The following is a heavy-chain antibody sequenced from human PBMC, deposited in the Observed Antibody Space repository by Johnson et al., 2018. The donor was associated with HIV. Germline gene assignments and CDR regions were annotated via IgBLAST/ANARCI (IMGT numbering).Heavy chain of an antibody. D-gene: IGHD1-1*01. V-gene: IGHV3-30*03. J-gene: IGHJ3*02. Sequence: QVQLVESGGGLVQPGGSLRLSCAASGFTFSSYWMSWVRQAPGKGLDWVAVISYDGSNKYYADSVKCRFTISRDNSKNTLYLQMNSLRAEDTAVYYCARGVLTGTPSDAFDIWGQGTMVTVSS. CDR2: ISYDGSNK. CDR1: GFTFSSYW. CDR3: ARGVLTGTPSDAFDI.